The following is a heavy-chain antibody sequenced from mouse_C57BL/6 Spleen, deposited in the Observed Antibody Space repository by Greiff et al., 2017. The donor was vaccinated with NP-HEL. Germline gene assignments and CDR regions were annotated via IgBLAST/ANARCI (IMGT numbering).Heavy chain of an antibody. J-gene: IGHJ2*01. CDR2: IDPSDSYT. D-gene: IGHD2-1*01. V-gene: IGHV1-69*01. Sequence: QVQLQQPGAELVMPGASVKLSCKASGYTFTSYWMHWVKQRPGQGLEWIGEIDPSDSYTNYNQKFKGKSTLTVEKSSSTAYMQLSSLTSEDSAVYYCASGNGNYYFDYWGQGTTLTVSS. CDR3: ASGNGNYYFDY. CDR1: GYTFTSYW.